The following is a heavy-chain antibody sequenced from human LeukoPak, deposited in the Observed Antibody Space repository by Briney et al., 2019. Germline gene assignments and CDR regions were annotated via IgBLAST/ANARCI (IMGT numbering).Heavy chain of an antibody. CDR2: IIPILGIA. D-gene: IGHD4-17*01. Sequence: SVKVSSKASGGTFSSYAISWVRQAPGQGLEWMGRIIPILGIANYAQRFQGRVTITADKSTSTAYMELSSLRSEDTAVYYCASLSVLDYGDYVTANHWFDPWGQGTLVTVSS. J-gene: IGHJ5*02. CDR3: ASLSVLDYGDYVTANHWFDP. CDR1: GGTFSSYA. V-gene: IGHV1-69*04.